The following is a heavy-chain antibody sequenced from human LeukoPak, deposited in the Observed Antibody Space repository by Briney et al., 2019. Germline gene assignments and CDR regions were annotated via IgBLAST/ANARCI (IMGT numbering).Heavy chain of an antibody. V-gene: IGHV3-30*03. CDR1: GFTFSSYG. D-gene: IGHD3-22*01. J-gene: IGHJ4*02. CDR2: ISYDGSNK. CDR3: ARFSTMYYYDSSDY. Sequence: GGSLRLSCAASGFTFSSYGMHWVRQASGKGLEWVAVISYDGSNKYYADSVKGRFTISRDNSKNTLYLQMNSLRAEDTAVYYCARFSTMYYYDSSDYWGQGTLVTVSS.